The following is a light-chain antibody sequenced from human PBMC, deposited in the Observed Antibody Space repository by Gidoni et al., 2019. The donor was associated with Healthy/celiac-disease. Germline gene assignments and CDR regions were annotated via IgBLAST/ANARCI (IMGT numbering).Light chain of an antibody. Sequence: QSVLTQPPSASGTPGQRFTISCSGSSSNIGSNTVNWYQHLPGTAPKLLIYSNNQRPSGVPDRFSGSKSGTSASLAISGLQSEDEADYYCAAWDDSLNGRVFGGGTKLTVL. CDR3: AAWDDSLNGRV. J-gene: IGLJ3*02. CDR2: SNN. CDR1: SSNIGSNT. V-gene: IGLV1-44*01.